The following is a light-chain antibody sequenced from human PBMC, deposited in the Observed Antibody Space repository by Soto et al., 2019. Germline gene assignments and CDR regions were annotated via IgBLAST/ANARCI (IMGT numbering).Light chain of an antibody. CDR1: QTISSW. J-gene: IGKJ1*01. CDR2: KAS. CDR3: LQDINYPWT. Sequence: DIQMTQSPSSLSASVGDRVTITCRASQTISSWLAWYQQKPGKAPKLLIYKASTLKSGVPSRFSGSGSGTEFTLTISSLQPDDSATYYCLQDINYPWTFGQGPKVDSK. V-gene: IGKV1-5*03.